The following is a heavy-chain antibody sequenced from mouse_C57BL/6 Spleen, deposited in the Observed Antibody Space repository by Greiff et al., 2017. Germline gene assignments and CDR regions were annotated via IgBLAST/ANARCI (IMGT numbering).Heavy chain of an antibody. J-gene: IGHJ4*01. Sequence: EMMLVESGGGLVKPGGSLKLSCAASGFTFSDYGMHWVRQAPEKGLEWVAYISSGSSTIYYADTVKGRFTISRDNAKNTLFLQMTSLRSEDTAMYYCARQSRGAMDYWGQGTSVTVSS. V-gene: IGHV5-17*01. CDR1: GFTFSDYG. CDR2: ISSGSSTI. CDR3: ARQSRGAMDY. D-gene: IGHD1-1*01.